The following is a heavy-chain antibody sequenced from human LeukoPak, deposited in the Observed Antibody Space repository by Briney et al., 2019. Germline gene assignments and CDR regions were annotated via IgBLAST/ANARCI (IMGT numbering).Heavy chain of an antibody. Sequence: GGSLRLSCAASGFTFSSYWMSWIRQAPGKGLEWVANIKQDGSEKYYVDSVKGRFTISRDNAKNSLYLQMNSLRAEDTAVYYCARSLKYYYDSSGYVDYWGQGTLVTVSS. CDR2: IKQDGSEK. D-gene: IGHD3-22*01. J-gene: IGHJ4*02. V-gene: IGHV3-7*01. CDR1: GFTFSSYW. CDR3: ARSLKYYYDSSGYVDY.